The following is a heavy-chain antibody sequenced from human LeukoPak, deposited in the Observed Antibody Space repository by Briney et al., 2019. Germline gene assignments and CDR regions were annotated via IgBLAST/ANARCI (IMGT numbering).Heavy chain of an antibody. CDR2: IYHSGST. D-gene: IGHD6-6*01. J-gene: IGHJ5*02. CDR3: ARDFEYSSSSPFDP. CDR1: GYSISSGYY. Sequence: PSETLSLTCTVSGYSISSGYYWGWIRPPPGKGLEWIGSIYHSGSTYYNPSLKSRVTISVDTSKNQFSLKLSSVTAADTAVYYCARDFEYSSSSPFDPWGQGTLVTVSS. V-gene: IGHV4-38-2*02.